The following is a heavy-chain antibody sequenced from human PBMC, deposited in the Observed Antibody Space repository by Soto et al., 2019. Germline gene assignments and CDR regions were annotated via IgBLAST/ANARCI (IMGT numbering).Heavy chain of an antibody. D-gene: IGHD1-26*01. CDR3: AREYSGTYFDY. V-gene: IGHV3-7*01. CDR1: VFTFSMNW. CDR2: VKQDGSEK. J-gene: IGHJ4*02. Sequence: GGSLRLSCAAAVFTFSMNWMSWVRQAPGKGLEWVANVKQDGSEKYYVDSVKGRFTISRDNAKNSLYLHMNSLRAEDTAVYYCAREYSGTYFDYWGQGTLVTVSS.